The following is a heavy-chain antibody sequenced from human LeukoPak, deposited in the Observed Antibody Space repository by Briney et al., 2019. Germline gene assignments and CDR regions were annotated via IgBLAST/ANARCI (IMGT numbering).Heavy chain of an antibody. Sequence: SETLSLTCAVYGGSFSGYYWSWIRQPPGKGLEWIGEINHSGSTNHNPSLKSRVTISVDTSKNQFSLKLSSVTAADTAVYYCARGIRLKQQLVYWSQGTLVTVSS. D-gene: IGHD6-13*01. V-gene: IGHV4-34*01. CDR2: INHSGST. J-gene: IGHJ4*02. CDR3: ARGIRLKQQLVY. CDR1: GGSFSGYY.